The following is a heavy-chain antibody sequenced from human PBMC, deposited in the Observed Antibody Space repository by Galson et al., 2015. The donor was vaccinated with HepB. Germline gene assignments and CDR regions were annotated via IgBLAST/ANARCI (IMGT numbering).Heavy chain of an antibody. V-gene: IGHV3-48*01. Sequence: SLRLSCAASGFTFSTYSMNWVRQAPGKGLEWVSYISSSGTIYYADSVKGRFTISRDNAKNSLYLQMNSLRAEDTAVYYCARDRYGSYWGQGTLVTASS. CDR3: ARDRYGSY. CDR1: GFTFSTYS. J-gene: IGHJ4*02. CDR2: ISSSGTI. D-gene: IGHD5-18*01.